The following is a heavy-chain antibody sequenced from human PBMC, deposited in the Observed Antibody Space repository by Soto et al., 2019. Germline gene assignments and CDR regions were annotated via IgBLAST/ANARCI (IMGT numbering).Heavy chain of an antibody. CDR3: ARDPGLPGRYWYFDL. V-gene: IGHV1-2*04. CDR2: VNPTRGDA. J-gene: IGHJ2*01. Sequence: QVVLVQSGAEVKKPGDSVKVSCKSSGYKFTDYYIHWVRQAPGQGPEWMGWVNPTRGDAVYAQKFQGWVTMTRDTATTTAYLEVNRLKPDDTAVYFCARDPGLPGRYWYFDLWGRGTLVTVSS. CDR1: GYKFTDYY. D-gene: IGHD3-9*01.